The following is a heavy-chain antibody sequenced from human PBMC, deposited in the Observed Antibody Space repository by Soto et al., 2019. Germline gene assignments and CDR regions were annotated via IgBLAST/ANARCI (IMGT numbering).Heavy chain of an antibody. CDR3: ARLRIRGVYYYYYGMDV. CDR1: GYSFTSYW. CDR2: IDPSDSYT. J-gene: IGHJ6*02. D-gene: IGHD3-10*01. V-gene: IGHV5-10-1*01. Sequence: GESLKISCKGSGYSFTSYWISWVRQMPGKGLEWMGRIDPSDSYTNYSPSFQGHVTISADKSISTAYLQWSSLKASDTAMYYCARLRIRGVYYYYYGMDVWGQGTMVTVSS.